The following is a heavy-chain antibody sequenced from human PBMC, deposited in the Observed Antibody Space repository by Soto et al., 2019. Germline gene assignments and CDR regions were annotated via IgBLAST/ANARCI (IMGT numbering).Heavy chain of an antibody. J-gene: IGHJ6*02. D-gene: IGHD3-3*01. CDR1: GGTFSSYA. CDR2: IIPIFGTA. CDR3: ARDTYDFWSGYHIGPKNYYYYGMDV. V-gene: IGHV1-69*13. Sequence: GASVKVSCKASGGTFSSYAISWVRQAPGQGLEWMGGIIPIFGTANYAQKFQGRVTITADESTSTAYMELSSLRSEDTAVYYCARDTYDFWSGYHIGPKNYYYYGMDVWGQGTTVTVSS.